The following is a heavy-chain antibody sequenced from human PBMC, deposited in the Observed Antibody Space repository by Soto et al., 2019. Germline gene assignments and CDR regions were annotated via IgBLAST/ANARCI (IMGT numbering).Heavy chain of an antibody. J-gene: IGHJ4*02. Sequence: QVQLVESGGGVVQPGRSLRLSCAASGFTFSTYGMHWVRQAPGKGLAWVAVISRDGGTKYYADSVKGRFTISRDNSRNTLLLEMNSLRGDDMAVYYCTREVASGYWGQGTLVTVSS. V-gene: IGHV3-30*03. CDR1: GFTFSTYG. CDR3: TREVASGY. D-gene: IGHD3-10*01. CDR2: ISRDGGTK.